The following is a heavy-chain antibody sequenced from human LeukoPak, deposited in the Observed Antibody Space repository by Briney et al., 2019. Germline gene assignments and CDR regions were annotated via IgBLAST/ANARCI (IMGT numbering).Heavy chain of an antibody. Sequence: ASVKVSCKASGYTFTSYGISWVRQAPGQGLEWMGWISAYNGNTNYAQKLQGRVTMTTDTSTSTAYMELRSLRSDDTAVYYCASASGYDSSGSPFDYWGQETLVTVSS. CDR1: GYTFTSYG. J-gene: IGHJ4*02. CDR2: ISAYNGNT. V-gene: IGHV1-18*01. D-gene: IGHD3-22*01. CDR3: ASASGYDSSGSPFDY.